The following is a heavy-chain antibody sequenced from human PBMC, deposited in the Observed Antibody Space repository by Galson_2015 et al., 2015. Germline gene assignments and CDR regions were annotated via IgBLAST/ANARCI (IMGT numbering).Heavy chain of an antibody. J-gene: IGHJ4*02. Sequence: SVKVSCKASGYTFTGYYMHWVRQAPGQGLEWMGRINPNSGGTNYAQKFQGRVTMTRDTSISTAYMELSRLRSDDTAVYYCARGPYYGDYYDYWGQGTLVTVSS. CDR2: INPNSGGT. V-gene: IGHV1-2*06. CDR1: GYTFTGYY. D-gene: IGHD4-17*01. CDR3: ARGPYYGDYYDY.